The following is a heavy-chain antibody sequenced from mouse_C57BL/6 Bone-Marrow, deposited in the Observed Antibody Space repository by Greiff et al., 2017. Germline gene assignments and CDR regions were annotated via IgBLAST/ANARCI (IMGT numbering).Heavy chain of an antibody. D-gene: IGHD2-1*01. CDR1: GFTFSSYA. Sequence: EVKLMESGAGLVKPGGSLKLSCAASGFTFSSYAMSWVSQTPEKRLEWVAYISSGGDYINYADNVKGRFTIARDNARNTLYLQMSRLKSEYTAMYYGTRDLLWYAMDYWGQGTSVTVSS. CDR2: ISSGGDYI. J-gene: IGHJ4*01. V-gene: IGHV5-9-1*02. CDR3: TRDLLWYAMDY.